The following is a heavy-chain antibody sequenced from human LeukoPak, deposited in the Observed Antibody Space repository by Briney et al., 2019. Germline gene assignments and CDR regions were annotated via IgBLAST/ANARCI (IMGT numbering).Heavy chain of an antibody. Sequence: GGSLRLSCAASGFTFSSYEVNWVRQAPGKGLEWVSYISSSGSTIYYADSVKGRFTISRDNAKNPLYLQMNSLRAEDTAVYYCARGDYYDSSGFDYWGQGTLVTVSS. V-gene: IGHV3-48*03. D-gene: IGHD3-22*01. CDR2: ISSSGSTI. CDR1: GFTFSSYE. J-gene: IGHJ4*02. CDR3: ARGDYYDSSGFDY.